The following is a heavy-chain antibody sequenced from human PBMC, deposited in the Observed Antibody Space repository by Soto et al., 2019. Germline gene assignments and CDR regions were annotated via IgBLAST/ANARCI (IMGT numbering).Heavy chain of an antibody. Sequence: SETLSLTCTVSGGSISSSSYHWGWIRQPPGKGLEWIGSIYYSGSTYYNASLKSRVTLSVDTSKDQFSLKLSSATAADTAVYYCARVGYSSSWYRRGAFDIWGQGTMVTVSS. D-gene: IGHD6-13*01. CDR3: ARVGYSSSWYRRGAFDI. V-gene: IGHV4-39*01. J-gene: IGHJ3*02. CDR2: IYYSGST. CDR1: GGSISSSSYH.